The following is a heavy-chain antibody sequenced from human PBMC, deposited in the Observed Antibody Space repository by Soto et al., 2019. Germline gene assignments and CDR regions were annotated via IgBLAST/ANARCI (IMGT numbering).Heavy chain of an antibody. J-gene: IGHJ5*02. V-gene: IGHV3-21*01. CDR1: GFTFSSYS. CDR2: ISGSGSDI. Sequence: GGSLRLSCAASGFTFSSYSINWVRQAPGKGLEWVSSISGSGSDIYYADSVKGRFTISRDNAKNSLYLQMNSLRAEDTAVYYCARAGAYDSIWGTYRADWFDPWGQGTLVTVSS. D-gene: IGHD3-16*02. CDR3: ARAGAYDSIWGTYRADWFDP.